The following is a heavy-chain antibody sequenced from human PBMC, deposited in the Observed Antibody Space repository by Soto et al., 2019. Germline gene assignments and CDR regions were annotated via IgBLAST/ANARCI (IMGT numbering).Heavy chain of an antibody. J-gene: IGHJ4*02. CDR3: ARHVYGSGVDD. D-gene: IGHD3-10*01. V-gene: IGHV4-59*08. CDR1: GGSISSYY. Sequence: PSETLSLTCTVSGGSISSYYWSWIRQPPGKGLGWIGYIYYSGSTNYNPSLKSRVTISVDTSKNQFSLKLSSVTAADTAVYYCARHVYGSGVDDWGQGTLVTVSS. CDR2: IYYSGST.